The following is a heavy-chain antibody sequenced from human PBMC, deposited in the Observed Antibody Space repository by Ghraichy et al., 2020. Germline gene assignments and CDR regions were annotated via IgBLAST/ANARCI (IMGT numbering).Heavy chain of an antibody. Sequence: SETLSLTCTVSGGSISSGGYYWSWIRQHPGKGLEWIGYIYYSGSTYYNPSPKSRVTISVDTSKNQFSLKLSSVTAADTAVYYCARSKIDWQPPGRIDYWGQGTLVTVSS. D-gene: IGHD3-9*01. CDR1: GGSISSGGYY. V-gene: IGHV4-31*03. J-gene: IGHJ4*02. CDR3: ARSKIDWQPPGRIDY. CDR2: IYYSGST.